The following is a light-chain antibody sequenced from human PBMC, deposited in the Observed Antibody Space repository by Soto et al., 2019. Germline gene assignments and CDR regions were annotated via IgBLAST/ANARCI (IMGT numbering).Light chain of an antibody. J-gene: IGLJ3*02. V-gene: IGLV2-23*01. CDR1: SSDVGGYNY. CDR3: CSYAGSGTWV. CDR2: EGS. Sequence: QSALTQPPSASGSPGQSVTISCTGTSSDVGGYNYVSWYQQHPGKAPKLMIYEGSRRPSGVSNRFSGSRSGNTASLTISGLQAEDEADYYCCSYAGSGTWVFGGGTKLTVL.